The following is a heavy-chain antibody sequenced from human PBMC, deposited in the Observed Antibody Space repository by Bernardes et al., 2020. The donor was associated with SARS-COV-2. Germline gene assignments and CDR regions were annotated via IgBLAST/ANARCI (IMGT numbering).Heavy chain of an antibody. J-gene: IGHJ5*02. V-gene: IGHV1-3*01. CDR2: INAGNGNT. Sequence: ASVKVSCKASGYTFTSYAMHWVRQAPGQRLEWMGWINAGNGNTKYSQKFQGRVTITRDTSASTAYMELSSLRSEDTAVYYCARDRIIGYCSSTSCYGVFDPWGQGTLVTVSS. CDR3: ARDRIIGYCSSTSCYGVFDP. CDR1: GYTFTSYA. D-gene: IGHD2-2*01.